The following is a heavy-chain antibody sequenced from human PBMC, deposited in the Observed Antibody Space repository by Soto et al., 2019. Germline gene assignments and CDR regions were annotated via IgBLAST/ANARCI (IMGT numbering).Heavy chain of an antibody. V-gene: IGHV3-30*18. CDR2: ISYDGIYE. CDR3: AKEGAGIAVTGHETFEI. D-gene: IGHD6-19*01. CDR1: GFAFSDYG. Sequence: QVQLVESGGGVVQPGKSLRLSCAASGFAFSDYGMHWVRQTPGKGLEWVALISYDGIYEYYADSVKGRFTLSRDNSKNTLYLQMNSLSTGDTASYYCAKEGAGIAVTGHETFEIWGPGKMVTVSS. J-gene: IGHJ3*02.